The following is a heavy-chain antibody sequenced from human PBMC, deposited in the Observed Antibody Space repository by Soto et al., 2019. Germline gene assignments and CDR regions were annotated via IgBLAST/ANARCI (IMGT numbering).Heavy chain of an antibody. Sequence: VPVTVSCQACLGTFRIEAISWVRQAPGQGLEWMGWIIPNNGNTNYAQKLQGRVTMTTDTSTSTAYMELRSLKTEDTAVYSCATLLGLVVPGTFDCWGQGTLVTVSS. CDR1: LGTFRIEA. D-gene: IGHD3-22*01. CDR3: ATLLGLVVPGTFDC. V-gene: IGHV1-18*01. J-gene: IGHJ4*02. CDR2: IIPNNGNT.